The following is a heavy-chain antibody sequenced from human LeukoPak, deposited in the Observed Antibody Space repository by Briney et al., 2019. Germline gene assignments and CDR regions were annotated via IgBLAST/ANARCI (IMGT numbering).Heavy chain of an antibody. CDR3: AREKKGFDP. V-gene: IGHV4-38-2*02. J-gene: IGHJ5*02. Sequence: ASETLSLTCTVSGYSISSGYYWGWIRQPPAKGLEWIGSIYHSGSTYYNPSLKSRVTISVDTSKNQFSLNLSSVTAADMAMYYCAREKKGFDPWGQGTLVTVSA. CDR2: IYHSGST. CDR1: GYSISSGYY.